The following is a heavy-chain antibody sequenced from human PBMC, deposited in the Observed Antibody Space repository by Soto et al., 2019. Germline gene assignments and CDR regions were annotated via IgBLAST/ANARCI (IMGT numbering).Heavy chain of an antibody. D-gene: IGHD2-15*01. CDR2: IYDSGST. Sequence: QVQLQESGPGLVKPSETLSLSCSVSGGSVSSGSHYWSWIRQPPGKGLEWIGFIYDSGSTHCNPSHTSRVTVSLNTSKNPFSPKLSSVTPADTAVYYCAGRSGEGWIEPWGQGTLVTVSS. CDR1: GGSVSSGSHY. CDR3: AGRSGEGWIEP. J-gene: IGHJ5*02. V-gene: IGHV4-61*01.